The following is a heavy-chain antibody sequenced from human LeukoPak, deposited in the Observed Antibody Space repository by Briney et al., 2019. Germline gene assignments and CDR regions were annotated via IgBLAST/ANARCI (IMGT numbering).Heavy chain of an antibody. Sequence: GGSLRLSCAASGFTFSSYAMHWVRQAPGEGLEWVAVISYDGSNKYYADSVKGRFTISGDNSKNTLYLQMNSLRAEDTAVYYCARDPALRDYFDYWGQGTLVTVSS. CDR1: GFTFSSYA. D-gene: IGHD2-15*01. CDR3: ARDPALRDYFDY. J-gene: IGHJ4*02. CDR2: ISYDGSNK. V-gene: IGHV3-30*04.